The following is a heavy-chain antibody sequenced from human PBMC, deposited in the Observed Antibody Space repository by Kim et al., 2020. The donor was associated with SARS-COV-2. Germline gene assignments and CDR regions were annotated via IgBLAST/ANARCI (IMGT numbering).Heavy chain of an antibody. CDR3: TTPTLRYLEWLLFDAFDI. CDR1: GFTLSNAW. CDR2: IKSETDGGTT. D-gene: IGHD3-9*01. J-gene: IGHJ3*02. V-gene: IGHV3-15*01. Sequence: GGSLRLSCAASGFTLSNAWVNWVRHTPGMGLEWVGRIKSETDGGTTDYAAPVKGRFTISRDDSKNTLYLQMSGLKTEDTAIYYCTTPTLRYLEWLLFDAFDIWGQGTMVTVSS.